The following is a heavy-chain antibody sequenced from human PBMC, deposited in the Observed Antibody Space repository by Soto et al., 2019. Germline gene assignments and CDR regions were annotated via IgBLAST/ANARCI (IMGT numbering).Heavy chain of an antibody. CDR3: ARDYYYERRGYPGAYYYGMDV. V-gene: IGHV4-59*01. CDR2: IYYNGRT. CDR1: GGSFSSYY. Sequence: SETLSLTCTVSGGSFSSYYWSWIRQPPGKGLEWIGHIYYNGRTNYNPSLKSRVTISGDTSKKQFSLKLSSVTAADTAVYFCARDYYYERRGYPGAYYYGMDVWGQGTTVTVSS. D-gene: IGHD3-22*01. J-gene: IGHJ6*02.